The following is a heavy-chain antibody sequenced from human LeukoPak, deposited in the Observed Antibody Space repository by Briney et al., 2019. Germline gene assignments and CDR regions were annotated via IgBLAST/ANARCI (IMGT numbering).Heavy chain of an antibody. Sequence: GGSLRLSCAASGFTFSSYAMSWVRQAPGKGLEWVAHIKQDGSEKYYVDSVKGRFTISRDNAKNSLYLQMNSLRAEDTAVYYCATSAADDYYYYYYMDVWGKGTTVTVSS. CDR3: ATSAADDYYYYYYMDV. D-gene: IGHD6-13*01. J-gene: IGHJ6*03. CDR1: GFTFSSYA. V-gene: IGHV3-7*01. CDR2: IKQDGSEK.